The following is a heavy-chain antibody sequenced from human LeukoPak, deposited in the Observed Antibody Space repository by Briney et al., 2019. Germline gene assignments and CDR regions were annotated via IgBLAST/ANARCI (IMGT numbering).Heavy chain of an antibody. CDR2: IYYSGST. CDR1: GGSISSGDYY. J-gene: IGHJ4*02. D-gene: IGHD3-10*01. CDR3: ARGLNYYGSGSHAFDY. Sequence: PSQTLSLTCTVSGGSISSGDYYWSWIRQPPGKGLEWIGYIYYSGSTYYNPSLKSRVTISVDTSKNQFSLKLSSVTAADTAVYYCARGLNYYGSGSHAFDYWGQGTLVTVSS. V-gene: IGHV4-30-4*01.